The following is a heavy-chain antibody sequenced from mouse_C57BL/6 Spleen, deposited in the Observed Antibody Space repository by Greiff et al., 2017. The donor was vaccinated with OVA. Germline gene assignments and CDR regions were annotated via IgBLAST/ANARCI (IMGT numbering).Heavy chain of an antibody. V-gene: IGHV1-50*01. CDR1: GYTFTSYW. CDR3: ARSGYDYDPD. D-gene: IGHD2-4*01. CDR2: IDPSDSYT. Sequence: QVQLQQSGAELVKPGASVKLSCKASGYTFTSYWMQWVKQRPGQGLEWIGEIDPSDSYTNYNQKFKGKATLTVDTSSSTAYMHLSSLTSEDSAVYYCARSGYDYDPDWGQGTLVTVSA. J-gene: IGHJ3*01.